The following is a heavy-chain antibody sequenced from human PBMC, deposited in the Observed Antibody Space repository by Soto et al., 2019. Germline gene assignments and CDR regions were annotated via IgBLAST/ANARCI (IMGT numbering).Heavy chain of an antibody. CDR3: ARHHIDLWAHFDY. V-gene: IGHV4-59*08. CDR1: GGSISSFY. D-gene: IGHD3-16*01. CDR2: VYYSGST. Sequence: SETLSLTCTVSGGSISSFYWSWIRQPPGKGLEWIGYVYYSGSTNYNPSLESRVTISIDTSKNQFSLRLRSVTAVDTAIYYCARHHIDLWAHFDYWGQGTLVTVSS. J-gene: IGHJ4*02.